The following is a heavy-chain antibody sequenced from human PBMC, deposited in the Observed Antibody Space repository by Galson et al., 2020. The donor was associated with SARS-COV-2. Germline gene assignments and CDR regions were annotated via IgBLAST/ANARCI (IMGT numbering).Heavy chain of an antibody. CDR1: GFPFDDHA. J-gene: IGHJ5*01. CDR3: ANDIWKYQRVSTDS. CDR2: INWNIGSM. V-gene: IGHV3-9*01. Sequence: GGSLSLSCAASGFPFDDHAMHWVRQAPGKGLEWVSVINWNIGSMVYADSVKGRFTISRDNANDSLYLLLNSLRDDDTALYFCANDIWKYQRVSTDSWGQGTLVTVSS. D-gene: IGHD2-2*01.